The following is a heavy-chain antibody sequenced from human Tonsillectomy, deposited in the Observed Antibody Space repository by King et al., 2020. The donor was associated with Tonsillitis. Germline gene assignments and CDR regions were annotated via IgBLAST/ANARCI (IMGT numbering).Heavy chain of an antibody. V-gene: IGHV2-70*11. CDR3: ARTSTVPPNIYYYYMDV. J-gene: IGHJ6*03. CDR2: IDWDDDK. CDR1: GFSLSTSGMC. D-gene: IGHD2/OR15-2a*01. Sequence: VTLKESGPALVKPTQTLTLTCTFSGFSLSTSGMCVSWIRQPPGKALEWLARIDWDDDKYYSTSLKTRLTISKDTSKNQVVLTMTNMAPVDTATYYCARTSTVPPNIYYYYMDVWGKRTTVTVSS.